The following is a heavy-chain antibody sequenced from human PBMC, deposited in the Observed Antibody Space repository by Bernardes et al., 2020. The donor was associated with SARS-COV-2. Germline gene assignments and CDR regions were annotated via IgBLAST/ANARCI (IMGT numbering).Heavy chain of an antibody. D-gene: IGHD5-12*01. J-gene: IGHJ4*02. CDR1: GFTFSSSV. V-gene: IGHV3-48*03. Sequence: GGSLRLSCAASGFTFSSSVMNWVRQAPGKGLEWVSYISTGGSTKYYADSVKGRFTISRDNAKNTLYLQMNSLRAEDTAVYYCGNPGLKPGYDYWGQGTLVTVSS. CDR3: GNPGLKPGYDY. CDR2: ISTGGSTK.